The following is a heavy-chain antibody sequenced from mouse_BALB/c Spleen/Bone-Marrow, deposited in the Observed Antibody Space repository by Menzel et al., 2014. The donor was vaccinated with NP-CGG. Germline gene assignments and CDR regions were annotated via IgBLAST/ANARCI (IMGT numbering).Heavy chain of an antibody. D-gene: IGHD1-1*02. V-gene: IGHV2-9*02. J-gene: IGHJ4*01. CDR1: GFSLTSYG. CDR2: IWASGST. Sequence: VHLVESGPGLVAPPQSLSITCTVSGFSLTSYGINWVRQHPGKGLEWLGVIWASGSTNYNSAFMSRLSISKDNSKSQVFLKMNSLQTDDTAIYYCARDESGSCGDYWGQGTSATVPS. CDR3: ARDESGSCGDY.